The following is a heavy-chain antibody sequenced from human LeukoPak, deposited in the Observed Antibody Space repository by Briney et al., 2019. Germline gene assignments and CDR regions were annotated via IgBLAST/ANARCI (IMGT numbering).Heavy chain of an antibody. Sequence: GGSLRLSCAASGFTFSSYAMSWVRQAPGKGLERVSAISGSGGSTYYADSVKGRFTISRDNSKNTLYLQMNSLRAEDTAVYYCAKDPEEVAATPVGTEDYWGQGTLVTVSS. CDR1: GFTFSSYA. J-gene: IGHJ4*02. D-gene: IGHD2-15*01. CDR2: ISGSGGST. V-gene: IGHV3-23*01. CDR3: AKDPEEVAATPVGTEDY.